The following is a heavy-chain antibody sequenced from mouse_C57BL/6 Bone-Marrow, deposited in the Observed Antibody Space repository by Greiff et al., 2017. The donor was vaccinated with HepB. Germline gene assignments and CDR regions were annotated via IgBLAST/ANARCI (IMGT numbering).Heavy chain of an antibody. CDR2: IDPSDSYT. D-gene: IGHD1-1*01. CDR3: AREDGSSCCAMDY. V-gene: IGHV1-50*01. Sequence: QVQLQQPGAELVKPGASVKLSCKASGYTFTSYWMQWVKQRPGQGLEWIGEIDPSDSYTNYNQKFKGKATLTVDTSSSTAYMQLSSLTSEDSAVYYCAREDGSSCCAMDYWGQGTSVTVSS. J-gene: IGHJ4*01. CDR1: GYTFTSYW.